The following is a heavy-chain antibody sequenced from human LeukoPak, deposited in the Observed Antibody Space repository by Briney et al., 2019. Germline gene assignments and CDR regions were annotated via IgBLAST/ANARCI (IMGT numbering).Heavy chain of an antibody. CDR3: ARGYCTGANCRPYYYYGMDV. CDR1: GFTFSSYW. Sequence: GGSLRLSCAASGFTFSSYWMHWVRQAPGKGLVWVSRIKTDGSYTSYADSVKGRFTVSRDNSKNTLGMQMNSLRAEDTAVYYCARGYCTGANCRPYYYYGMDVWGQGTAVTVSS. CDR2: IKTDGSYT. J-gene: IGHJ6*02. D-gene: IGHD2-8*02. V-gene: IGHV3-74*01.